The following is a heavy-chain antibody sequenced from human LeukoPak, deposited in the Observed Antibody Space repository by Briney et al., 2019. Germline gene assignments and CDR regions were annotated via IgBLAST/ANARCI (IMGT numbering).Heavy chain of an antibody. D-gene: IGHD4-17*01. V-gene: IGHV3-21*01. CDR1: GFTFNSYN. Sequence: PGRSLRLSCAASGFTFNSYNMNWVRQAPGKGLEWVSSITSSSTYMYYADSVKGRFTISRDNARNSLYLQMNSLRAEDTAVYYCARVDGDYDNNWFDPWGQGTLVTVSS. J-gene: IGHJ5*02. CDR2: ITSSSTYM. CDR3: ARVDGDYDNNWFDP.